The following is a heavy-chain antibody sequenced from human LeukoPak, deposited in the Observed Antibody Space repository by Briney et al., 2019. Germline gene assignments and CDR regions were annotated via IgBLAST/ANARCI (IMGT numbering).Heavy chain of an antibody. J-gene: IGHJ4*02. CDR3: ATTPKGGYSAYLDY. Sequence: PSGTLSLTCAVSGGSISSSNWWSWVRQPPGQGLEWIGEIYHSGSTNYNPSLKSRVTISVDKSKNHFSLKVSSVTAADTAVYYCATTPKGGYSAYLDYWGQGTLVTVSS. D-gene: IGHD5-12*01. CDR2: IYHSGST. V-gene: IGHV4-4*02. CDR1: GGSISSSNW.